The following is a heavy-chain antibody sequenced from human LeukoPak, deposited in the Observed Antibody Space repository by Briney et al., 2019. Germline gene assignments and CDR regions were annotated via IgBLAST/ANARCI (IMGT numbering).Heavy chain of an antibody. CDR2: ISGSGGST. D-gene: IGHD1-26*01. J-gene: IGHJ5*02. V-gene: IGHV3-23*01. CDR3: AKIPSISGGWFDP. CDR1: GFNFSNYA. Sequence: GGSLRLSCAASGFNFSNYAMTWVRQAAGKGLEWVSGISGSGGSTYNADSVKGRFTISRDNSKNTLYLQMNSLRAEDTAVYYCAKIPSISGGWFDPWGQGTLVTVSS.